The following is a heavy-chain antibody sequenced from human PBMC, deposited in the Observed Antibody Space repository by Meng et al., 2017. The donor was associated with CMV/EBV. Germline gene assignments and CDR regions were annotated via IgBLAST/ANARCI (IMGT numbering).Heavy chain of an antibody. CDR1: GGSISSYY. Sequence: SETLSLTCTVSGGSISSYYWSWIRQPPGKGLEWIGYIYYSGSTNYNPSLKSRVTISVDTSKNQFSLKLSSVTAADTAVYYCARDTGVYYDSSGLEDDAFDIWGQGTMVTVSS. V-gene: IGHV4-59*01. D-gene: IGHD3-22*01. CDR2: IYYSGST. J-gene: IGHJ3*02. CDR3: ARDTGVYYDSSGLEDDAFDI.